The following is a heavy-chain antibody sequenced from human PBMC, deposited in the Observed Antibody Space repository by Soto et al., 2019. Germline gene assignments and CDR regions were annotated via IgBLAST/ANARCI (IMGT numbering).Heavy chain of an antibody. V-gene: IGHV1-69*01. D-gene: IGHD3-10*01. CDR2: IIPIFGTA. CDR1: GGTFSSYA. Sequence: QVQLVQSGAEVKKPGSSVKVSCKASGGTFSSYAISWVRQAPGQGLEWMGGIIPIFGTANYAQKFQGRVTITADESTSTAYMELSSLRSEDTAVYHCASPGQYYYGSGYFDYWGQGTLVTVSS. J-gene: IGHJ4*02. CDR3: ASPGQYYYGSGYFDY.